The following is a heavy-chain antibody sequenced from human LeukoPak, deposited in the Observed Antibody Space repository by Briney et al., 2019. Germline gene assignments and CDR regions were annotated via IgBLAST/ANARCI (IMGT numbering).Heavy chain of an antibody. CDR2: INHSGST. D-gene: IGHD2/OR15-2a*01. CDR3: ARTFSTVYWYFDL. CDR1: GGSFSGHY. V-gene: IGHV4-34*01. Sequence: SETLSLTCAVYGGSFSGHYWSWIRQPPGKGLEWIGEINHSGSTNYNPSLKSRVTISVDTSKNQFSLKLSSVTAADTAVYYCARTFSTVYWYFDLWGRGTLVTVSS. J-gene: IGHJ2*01.